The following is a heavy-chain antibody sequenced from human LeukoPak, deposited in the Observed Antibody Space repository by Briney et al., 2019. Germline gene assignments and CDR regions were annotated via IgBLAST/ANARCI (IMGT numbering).Heavy chain of an antibody. J-gene: IGHJ6*03. D-gene: IGHD2-2*01. V-gene: IGHV4-39*07. CDR3: ARTLAGCSSTSCSSPMDV. Sequence: PSETLSLTCTISGDSINSSHYYWGWIRQSPEKGLEWLGSFYYNGATYYNPSLSSRFTISEDTSKNQVSLKLSSVTAADTAVYYCARTLAGCSSTSCSSPMDVWGKGTTVTVSS. CDR1: GDSINSSHYY. CDR2: FYYNGAT.